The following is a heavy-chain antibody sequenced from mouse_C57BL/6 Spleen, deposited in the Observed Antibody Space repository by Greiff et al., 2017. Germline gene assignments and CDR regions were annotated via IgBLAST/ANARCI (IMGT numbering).Heavy chain of an antibody. J-gene: IGHJ4*01. CDR2: IYPGSGST. CDR3: ARWGLTTVVAKEYAMDY. Sequence: QVQLQQPGAELVKPGASVKMSCKASGYTFTSYWITWVKQRPGQGLEWIGDIYPGSGSTNYNEKFKSKATLTVDTSSSTAYMQLSSLTSEDSAVYYCARWGLTTVVAKEYAMDYWGQGTSVTVSS. CDR1: GYTFTSYW. D-gene: IGHD1-1*01. V-gene: IGHV1-55*01.